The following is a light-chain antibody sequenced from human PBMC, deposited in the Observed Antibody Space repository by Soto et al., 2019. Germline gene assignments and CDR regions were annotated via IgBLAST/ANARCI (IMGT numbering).Light chain of an antibody. V-gene: IGKV3-15*01. J-gene: IGKJ2*01. CDR3: QQYNNWPYT. CDR2: GTS. Sequence: VMTQSPATLSVYLGERATVSCRASQSVSSYLAWYQQKPGQAPRLLIYGTSTRATDIPARFSGSGSGTDFTLTISSLQSEDFAVYYCQQYNNWPYTFGQGTKLEIK. CDR1: QSVSSY.